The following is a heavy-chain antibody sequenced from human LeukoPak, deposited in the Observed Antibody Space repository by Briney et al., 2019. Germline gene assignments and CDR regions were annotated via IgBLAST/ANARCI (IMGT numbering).Heavy chain of an antibody. CDR1: GFTFDDYT. CDR3: ANSAGGELPHYYYYGMDV. D-gene: IGHD1-26*01. J-gene: IGHJ6*02. CDR2: ISGSGGST. V-gene: IGHV3-23*01. Sequence: GGSLRLSCAASGFTFDDYTMSWVPQAPGKGLEWVSAISGSGGSTYYADSVKGRFTISRDNSKNTLYLQMNSLRAEDTAVYYCANSAGGELPHYYYYGMDVWGQGTTVTVSS.